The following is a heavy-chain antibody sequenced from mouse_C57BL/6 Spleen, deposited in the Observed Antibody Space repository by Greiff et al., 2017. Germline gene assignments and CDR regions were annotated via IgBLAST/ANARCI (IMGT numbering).Heavy chain of an antibody. D-gene: IGHD1-1*01. CDR3: AREDTTVVGRFDY. CDR1: GYTFTDYY. CDR2: INPYNGGT. V-gene: IGHV1-19*01. Sequence: EVQLQQSGPVLVKPGASVKMSCKASGYTFTDYYMNWVKQSHGKSLEWIGVINPYNGGTSYNQKFKGKATLTVDKSSSTAYMELNSLTSEDSAVYYCAREDTTVVGRFDYWGQGTTLTVSS. J-gene: IGHJ2*01.